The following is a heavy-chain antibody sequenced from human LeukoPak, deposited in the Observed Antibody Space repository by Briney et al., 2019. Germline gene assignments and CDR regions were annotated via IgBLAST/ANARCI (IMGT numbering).Heavy chain of an antibody. J-gene: IGHJ4*02. V-gene: IGHV1-8*01. Sequence: ASVKVSCKASGYTFTSYDINWVRQATGQGLEWMGWMNPNSGNTGYAQKFQGRVNMTRNTSISTAYMELSSLRSEDTAVYYCARGGRWLQRYYFDYWGQGTLVTVSS. CDR3: ARGGRWLQRYYFDY. D-gene: IGHD5-24*01. CDR1: GYTFTSYD. CDR2: MNPNSGNT.